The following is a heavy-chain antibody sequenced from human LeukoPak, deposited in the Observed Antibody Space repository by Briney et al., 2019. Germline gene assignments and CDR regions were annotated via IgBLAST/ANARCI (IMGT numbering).Heavy chain of an antibody. CDR2: IYYSGST. CDR1: GGSISSSSYY. Sequence: PSETLSLTCTVSGGSISSSSYYWGWIRQPPGKGLEWIGSIYYSGSTNYNPSLKSRVTISVDTSKNQFSLKLSSVTAADTAVYYCARHPRNAGQLVYAFDIWGQGTMVTVSS. J-gene: IGHJ3*02. V-gene: IGHV4-39*01. D-gene: IGHD6-13*01. CDR3: ARHPRNAGQLVYAFDI.